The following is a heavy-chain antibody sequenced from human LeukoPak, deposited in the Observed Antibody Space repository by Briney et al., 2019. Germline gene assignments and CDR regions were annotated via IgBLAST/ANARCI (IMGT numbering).Heavy chain of an antibody. D-gene: IGHD3-22*01. J-gene: IGHJ4*02. Sequence: PGRALRLSRAASGFTFSSYGMHWVRQAPGKGLEWVAVISYDGSNKYYADSVKGRFTISRDNSKNTLYLQMNSLRAEDTAVYYCAKTGGYYDSSGYPDYWGQGTLVTVSS. V-gene: IGHV3-30*18. CDR1: GFTFSSYG. CDR3: AKTGGYYDSSGYPDY. CDR2: ISYDGSNK.